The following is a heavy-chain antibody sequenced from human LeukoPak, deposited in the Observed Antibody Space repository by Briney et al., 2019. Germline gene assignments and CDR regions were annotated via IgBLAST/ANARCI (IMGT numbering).Heavy chain of an antibody. D-gene: IGHD6-19*01. CDR2: TTWDGYKI. CDR3: VKGYSSGWSGYFDS. CDR1: GFIFDDYV. J-gene: IGHJ4*02. Sequence: GGSLRLSCEASGFIFDDYVMYWVRQPPGKGLEWVSGTTWDGYKIDYVDSVKGRFTISRDNARNSLFLQMNRVRVEDTAFYYCVKGYSSGWSGYFDSWGQGTLVTVAS. V-gene: IGHV3-9*01.